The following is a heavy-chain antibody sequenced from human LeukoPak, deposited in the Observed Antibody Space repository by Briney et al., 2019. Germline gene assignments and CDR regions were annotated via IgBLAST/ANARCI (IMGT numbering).Heavy chain of an antibody. J-gene: IGHJ4*02. V-gene: IGHV3-23*01. CDR1: GFSINNYG. Sequence: GGSLRLSCAASGFSINNYGMNWVRQAPGKGLEWVSTISSSGGSTYYADSVRGRFTISRDNSKNTFFLQMDNLKVEDTAIYYCAKGMRATEAYWGQGTLVTVSS. CDR2: ISSSGGST. CDR3: AKGMRATEAY.